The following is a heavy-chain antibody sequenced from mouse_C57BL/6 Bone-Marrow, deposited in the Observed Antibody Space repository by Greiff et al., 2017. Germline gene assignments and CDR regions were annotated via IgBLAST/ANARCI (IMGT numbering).Heavy chain of an antibody. Sequence: EVKLMESGPGLVKPSQSLSLTCSVTGYSITSGYYWNWIRQFPGNKLEWMGYRSYDGSNNYTPSLQNRISITRDTAKNQFFLKLNSVTTKDTATYYCARQLRLRGWFAYWGQGTLVTVSA. J-gene: IGHJ3*01. CDR3: ARQLRLRGWFAY. V-gene: IGHV3-6*01. D-gene: IGHD3-2*02. CDR2: RSYDGSN. CDR1: GYSITSGYY.